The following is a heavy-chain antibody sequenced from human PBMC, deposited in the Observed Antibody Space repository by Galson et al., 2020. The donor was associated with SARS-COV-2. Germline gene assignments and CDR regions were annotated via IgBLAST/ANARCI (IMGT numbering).Heavy chain of an antibody. D-gene: IGHD3-3*01. V-gene: IGHV5-51*01. CDR1: GYSFTSYW. Sequence: KIGESLKISCKGSGYSFTSYWIGWVRQMPGKGLEWMGIIYPGDSDTRYSPSFQGQVTISADKSISTAYLQWSSLKASDTAMYYCARITIFGVVIIRSIDYWGQGTLVTVSS. J-gene: IGHJ4*02. CDR3: ARITIFGVVIIRSIDY. CDR2: IYPGDSDT.